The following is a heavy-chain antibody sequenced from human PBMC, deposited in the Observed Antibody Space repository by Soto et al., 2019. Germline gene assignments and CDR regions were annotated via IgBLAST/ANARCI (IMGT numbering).Heavy chain of an antibody. CDR1: GYTFTSYD. CDR2: MNPNSGNT. D-gene: IGHD2-2*01. V-gene: IGHV1-8*01. Sequence: QVQLLQSGAEVKKPGASVKVSCKASGYTFTSYDINRVRQATGQGLEWMGWMNPNSGNTGYAQKFQGRVTMTRDTSINTAYMELSSLGSEDTDVYFCVRSPGGTHCNSPSCYDHLDPWGQGTLVTVSS. J-gene: IGHJ5*02. CDR3: VRSPGGTHCNSPSCYDHLDP.